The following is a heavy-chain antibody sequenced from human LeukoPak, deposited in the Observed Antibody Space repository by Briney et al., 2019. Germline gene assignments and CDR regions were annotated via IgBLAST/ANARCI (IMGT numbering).Heavy chain of an antibody. D-gene: IGHD6-19*01. CDR2: INPNSGGT. CDR3: ARAAVAGTWFDY. J-gene: IGHJ4*02. CDR1: GYTFTGYY. V-gene: IGHV1-2*04. Sequence: ASVKASCKASGYTFTGYYMHWVRQAPGPGLEWMGWINPNSGGTNYAQKFQGWVTMTRDTSISTAYMELSRLRSDDTAVYYCARAAVAGTWFDYWGQGTLVTVSS.